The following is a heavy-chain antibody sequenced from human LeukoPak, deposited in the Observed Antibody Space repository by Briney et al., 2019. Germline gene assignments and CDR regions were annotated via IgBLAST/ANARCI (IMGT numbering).Heavy chain of an antibody. CDR3: ARSESGGYYSSDAFDI. CDR1: GGSISSGDYY. Sequence: PSETLSLTCTVSGGSISSGDYYWSWIRQPPGKGLEWIGYIYYSGSTYYNPSLKSRVTISVDTSKNQFSLKLSSVTAADTAVYYCARSESGGYYSSDAFDIWGQGTMVTVSS. J-gene: IGHJ3*02. D-gene: IGHD3-3*01. V-gene: IGHV4-30-4*08. CDR2: IYYSGST.